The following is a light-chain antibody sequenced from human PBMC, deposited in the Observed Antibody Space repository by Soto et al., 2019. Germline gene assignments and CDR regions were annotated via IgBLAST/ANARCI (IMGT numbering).Light chain of an antibody. CDR2: AAS. V-gene: IGKV1-8*01. J-gene: IGKJ1*01. CDR3: QQYYSYPRT. CDR1: QGISSY. Sequence: AIRRTQSPSSRSASPGDRVTITCRASQGISSYLAWYQQKPGKAPKLLIYAASTLQSGVPSRFSGSGSGTDFTLTISCLQSEDFATYYCQQYYSYPRTFGQGTKVDIK.